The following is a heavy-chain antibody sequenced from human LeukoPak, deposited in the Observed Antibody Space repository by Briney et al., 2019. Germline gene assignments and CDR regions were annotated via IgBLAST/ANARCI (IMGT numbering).Heavy chain of an antibody. CDR1: GFTFSSYA. CDR3: AKRDVLLWFGELLSADY. Sequence: GGSLRLSCAASGFTFSSYAMIWVRQAPGKGLEWVSAISGSGGSTYYADSVKGRFTISRDNSKNTLYLQMNSLRAEDTAVYYCAKRDVLLWFGELLSADYWGQGTLVTVSS. J-gene: IGHJ4*02. CDR2: ISGSGGST. D-gene: IGHD3-10*01. V-gene: IGHV3-23*01.